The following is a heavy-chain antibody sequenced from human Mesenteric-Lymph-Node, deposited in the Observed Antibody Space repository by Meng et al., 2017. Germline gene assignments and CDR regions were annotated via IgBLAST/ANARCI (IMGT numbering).Heavy chain of an antibody. CDR1: GGSVSSGSYY. Sequence: SETLSLTCTVSGGSVSSGSYYWSWIRQPPGKGLEWIGYIYYSGSTNYNPSLKSRVTISVDTSKNQFSLKLSSVTAADTAVYYCARDFIAAAGNWFDPWGQGTLVTVSS. CDR3: ARDFIAAAGNWFDP. D-gene: IGHD6-13*01. CDR2: IYYSGST. J-gene: IGHJ5*02. V-gene: IGHV4-61*01.